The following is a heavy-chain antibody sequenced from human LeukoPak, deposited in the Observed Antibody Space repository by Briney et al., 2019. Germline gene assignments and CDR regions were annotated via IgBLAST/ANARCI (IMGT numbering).Heavy chain of an antibody. J-gene: IGHJ3*02. CDR1: RFTFSSSG. CDR2: IAYDDSNK. V-gene: IGHV3-30*18. D-gene: IGHD4-17*01. CDR3: AKDYGDSKGPFDI. Sequence: PGKSLRPSCAASRFTFSSSGMHWVRQAPGKGLEWVAVIAYDDSNKYYADSVKGRFTISRDNSKNTLYLQMNSLRAEDTAVYYCAKDYGDSKGPFDIWGQGTMVTVSS.